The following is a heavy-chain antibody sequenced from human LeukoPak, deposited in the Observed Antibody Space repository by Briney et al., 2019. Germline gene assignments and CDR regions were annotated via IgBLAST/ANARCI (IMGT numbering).Heavy chain of an antibody. CDR1: GLTFNNYY. D-gene: IGHD3-3*01. J-gene: IGHJ5*02. Sequence: GGSLRLSCAASGLTFNNYYMSWIRRAPGKGLEWISYISISGYSTYYADSVKGRFTISRDNAKNSLYLQMNNLRPVDTAFYYCARRYDFWSGYYGWFDPWGQGTLVTVSS. CDR2: ISISGYST. CDR3: ARRYDFWSGYYGWFDP. V-gene: IGHV3-11*04.